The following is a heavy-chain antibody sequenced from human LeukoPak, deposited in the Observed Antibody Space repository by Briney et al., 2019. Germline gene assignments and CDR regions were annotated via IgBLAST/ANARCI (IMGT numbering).Heavy chain of an antibody. CDR1: GYTFTGYY. Sequence: GASVKVSCKASGYTFTGYYMHWVRQAPGQGLEWMGWINPNSGGTNYAQKFQGRVTMTRDTSISTAYMELSRLRSDDTAVYYCARGPPLRYFDWFPLYYFDYWGQGTLVTVSS. J-gene: IGHJ4*02. V-gene: IGHV1-2*02. D-gene: IGHD3-9*01. CDR2: INPNSGGT. CDR3: ARGPPLRYFDWFPLYYFDY.